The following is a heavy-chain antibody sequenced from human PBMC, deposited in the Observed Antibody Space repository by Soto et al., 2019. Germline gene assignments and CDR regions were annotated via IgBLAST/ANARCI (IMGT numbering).Heavy chain of an antibody. D-gene: IGHD6-19*01. V-gene: IGHV1-46*03. CDR2: INPSGGST. J-gene: IGHJ4*02. CDR3: ARVNQVIAVAGQFQSLDY. CDR1: GYTFTTYY. Sequence: GASVKVSCKASGYTFTTYYVHWVRQAPGRGLEWMGIINPSGGSTSYAQKFQGRVTMTRDTSTSTVYMELSSLRSEDTAVYYCARVNQVIAVAGQFQSLDYWGQGTLVTVSS.